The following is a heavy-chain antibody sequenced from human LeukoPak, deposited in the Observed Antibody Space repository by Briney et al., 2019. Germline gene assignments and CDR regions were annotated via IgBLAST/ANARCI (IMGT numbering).Heavy chain of an antibody. V-gene: IGHV4-59*11. J-gene: IGHJ4*02. Sequence: SETLSLTCTVSGGSISSHYWSWIRQPPGKGLEWIGYIYYSGSTNYNPSLKSRVTISVDTSKNQFSLKLSSVTAADTAVYYCARDKTRDGYNYYFDYWGQGTLVTVSS. D-gene: IGHD5-24*01. CDR1: GGSISSHY. CDR2: IYYSGST. CDR3: ARDKTRDGYNYYFDY.